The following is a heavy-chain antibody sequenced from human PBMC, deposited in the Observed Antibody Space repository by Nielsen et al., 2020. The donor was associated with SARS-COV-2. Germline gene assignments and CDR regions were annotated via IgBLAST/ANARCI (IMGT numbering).Heavy chain of an antibody. CDR3: ARDFEAAAARNYYYGMDV. CDR1: GFTFSSYA. D-gene: IGHD6-13*01. CDR2: ISYDGSNK. J-gene: IGHJ6*02. V-gene: IGHV3-30-3*01. Sequence: GGSLRLSCAASGFTFSSYAMHWVRQAPGKGLEWVAVISYDGSNKYYADSVKGRFTISRDNSKNTLYLQMNSLRAEDTAVYYCARDFEAAAARNYYYGMDVWGQGTTVTVSS.